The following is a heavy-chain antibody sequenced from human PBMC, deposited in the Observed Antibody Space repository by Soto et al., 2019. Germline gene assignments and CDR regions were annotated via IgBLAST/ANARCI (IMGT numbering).Heavy chain of an antibody. Sequence: QVQLVESGGGVVQPGRSLRLSCAASGFTFSSYAMHWVRQAPGKGLEWVAVISYDGSNKYYADSVKGGFTISRDNSKNTLYLQMNSLRAEDTAVYYCARDRHPARSASRYFALWGSGTLVTVSS. D-gene: IGHD3-10*01. CDR1: GFTFSSYA. J-gene: IGHJ2*01. CDR2: ISYDGSNK. V-gene: IGHV3-30-3*01. CDR3: ARDRHPARSASRYFAL.